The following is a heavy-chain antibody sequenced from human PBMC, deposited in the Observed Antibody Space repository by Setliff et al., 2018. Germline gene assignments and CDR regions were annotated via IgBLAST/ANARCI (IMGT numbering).Heavy chain of an antibody. D-gene: IGHD6-19*01. V-gene: IGHV1-18*04. Sequence: PSVKVSCKASGYSFTSYGITWVRQAPGQGLEWMGWMSPYNGDTRFQQKFQGRVTVTTDTPTSTGYLELRSLTSDDTAVYYCARSPPNRGSGSGWYGDFWGQGTLVTVSS. CDR2: MSPYNGDT. CDR1: GYSFTSYG. CDR3: ARSPPNRGSGSGWYGDF. J-gene: IGHJ4*02.